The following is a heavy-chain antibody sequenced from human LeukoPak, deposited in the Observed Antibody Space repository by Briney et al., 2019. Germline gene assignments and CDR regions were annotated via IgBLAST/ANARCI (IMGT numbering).Heavy chain of an antibody. CDR2: IDSDGSST. Sequence: GGSLRLSCAASGFSSSNYWMHWVRQGPGKGLVWVSRIDSDGSSTNYADSVKGRFTISRDSAKNTLYLQMNSLRAEDTAVYYCARGGGSYGWFDPWGQGTLVTVSS. CDR3: ARGGGSYGWFDP. J-gene: IGHJ5*02. CDR1: GFSSSNYW. V-gene: IGHV3-74*01. D-gene: IGHD3-16*01.